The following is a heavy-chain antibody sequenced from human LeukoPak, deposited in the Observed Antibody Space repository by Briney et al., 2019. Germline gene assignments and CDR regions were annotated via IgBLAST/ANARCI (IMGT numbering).Heavy chain of an antibody. D-gene: IGHD3-22*01. J-gene: IGHJ4*02. V-gene: IGHV3-30*04. CDR1: GFTFGSYA. CDR3: ARVGHYYDSSGYWGFDY. CDR2: ISYDGSNK. Sequence: GGSLRLSCAASGFTFGSYAMHWVRQAPGKGLEWVAVISYDGSNKYYADSVKGRFTISRDNSKNTLYLQMNSLRAEDTAVYYCARVGHYYDSSGYWGFDYWGQGTLVTVSS.